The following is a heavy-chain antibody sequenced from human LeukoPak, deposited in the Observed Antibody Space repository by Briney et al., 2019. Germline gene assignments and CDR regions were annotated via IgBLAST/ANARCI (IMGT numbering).Heavy chain of an antibody. CDR1: GYTFTSHF. J-gene: IGHJ6*03. V-gene: IGHV1-46*01. Sequence: GASVKVSCKASGYTFTSHFMHWVRQAPGQGLEWMGIINPRGGSTSYTQKFQGRVTMTRDTSTSTVYMELSSLRSEDTAVYYCARIARIVATPENTNYYYYMDVWGKGTTVTVSS. CDR2: INPRGGST. CDR3: ARIARIVATPENTNYYYYMDV. D-gene: IGHD5-12*01.